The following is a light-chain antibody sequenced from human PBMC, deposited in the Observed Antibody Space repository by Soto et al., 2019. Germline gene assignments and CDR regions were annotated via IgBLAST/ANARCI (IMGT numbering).Light chain of an antibody. Sequence: DIQMTQSPSSLSASVGDRVTITCRASQGIGNYLAWYQQKPGKVPKLRIYAASTLQSGVPSRFSGSGSGTDFTLTISSLQPEDVATYYCQKYKNAPHTFGQGTKVEIK. CDR2: AAS. CDR3: QKYKNAPHT. V-gene: IGKV1-27*01. J-gene: IGKJ1*01. CDR1: QGIGNY.